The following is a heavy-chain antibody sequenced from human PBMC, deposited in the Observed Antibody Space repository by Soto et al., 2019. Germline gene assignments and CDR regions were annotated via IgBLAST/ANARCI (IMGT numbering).Heavy chain of an antibody. J-gene: IGHJ4*02. CDR3: AKDIVVVVAATLSVAYFDY. Sequence: GGSLRLSCVGSGFGFSSYSMSWVRQAPGKGLEWVSAISGSGGSTYYADSVKGRFAISRDNSKNTLYLQMNSLRAEDTAVYYCAKDIVVVVAATLSVAYFDYWGQGTLVTVSS. V-gene: IGHV3-23*01. CDR2: ISGSGGST. CDR1: GFGFSSYS. D-gene: IGHD2-15*01.